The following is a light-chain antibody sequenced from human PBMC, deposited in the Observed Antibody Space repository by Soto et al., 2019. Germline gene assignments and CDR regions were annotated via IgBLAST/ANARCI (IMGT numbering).Light chain of an antibody. Sequence: EIVLTQSPGTLSLSPGERATLSCRASQSVSSSYLAWYQQKPGQAPRLLIYGASSRATGIPDRFSGSGSGTDFTLPISRLEPEDLAVYYCQQYGSSPRFTFGPGTKVDIK. CDR3: QQYGSSPRFT. CDR1: QSVSSSY. CDR2: GAS. J-gene: IGKJ3*01. V-gene: IGKV3-20*01.